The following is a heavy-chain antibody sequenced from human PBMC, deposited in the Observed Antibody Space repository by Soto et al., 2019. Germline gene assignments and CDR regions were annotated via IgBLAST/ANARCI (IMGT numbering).Heavy chain of an antibody. CDR3: ARWQLLKYYYYGMDV. D-gene: IGHD2-15*01. Sequence: ASVKVSCKASGYTFTSYGISWVRQAPGQGLEWMGWISAYNGNTNYAQKLQGRVTMTTDTSTSTAYMELRSLRSDDTAVYYCARWQLLKYYYYGMDVWGQGTTVTVSS. CDR1: GYTFTSYG. V-gene: IGHV1-18*01. J-gene: IGHJ6*02. CDR2: ISAYNGNT.